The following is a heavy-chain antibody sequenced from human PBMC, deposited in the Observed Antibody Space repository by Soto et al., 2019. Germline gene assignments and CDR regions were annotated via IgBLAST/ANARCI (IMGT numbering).Heavy chain of an antibody. CDR3: AKRAVAGRNWYFDL. V-gene: IGHV3-23*01. Sequence: EVQLLESGGGLVQPGGSLRLSCAASGFTFSTYTMSWVRQAPGKGMECVSAISGTGSSSSYTDSVKGRFTISRDNSKNTLSLQMDSLRAEDTARYYCAKRAVAGRNWYFDLWGRGTLVTVSS. D-gene: IGHD6-19*01. CDR1: GFTFSTYT. J-gene: IGHJ2*01. CDR2: ISGTGSSS.